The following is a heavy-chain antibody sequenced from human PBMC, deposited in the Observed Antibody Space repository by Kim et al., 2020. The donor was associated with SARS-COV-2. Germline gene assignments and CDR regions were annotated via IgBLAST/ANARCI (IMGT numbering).Heavy chain of an antibody. CDR2: ISYDGSNE. Sequence: RGSLRLSCAASGFTFSSYAMHWVRQAPGKGLEWVAVISYDGSNEYYADSVKGRFTISRDNSKNTLYLQMNSLRAEDTAVYYCARARGYCSGGSCSYYYGMDVWGQGTTVTVSS. J-gene: IGHJ6*02. D-gene: IGHD2-15*01. CDR1: GFTFSSYA. CDR3: ARARGYCSGGSCSYYYGMDV. V-gene: IGHV3-30*04.